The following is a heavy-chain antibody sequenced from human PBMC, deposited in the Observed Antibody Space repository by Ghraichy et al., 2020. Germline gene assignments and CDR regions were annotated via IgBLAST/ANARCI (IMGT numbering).Heavy chain of an antibody. J-gene: IGHJ5*02. CDR1: GGSISSYY. V-gene: IGHV4-59*08. D-gene: IGHD3-10*01. CDR3: ARRGGATMVRGGGGTNWFDP. CDR2: IYYSGST. Sequence: SETLSLTCTVSGGSISSYYWSWIRQPPGKGLEWIGYIYYSGSTNYNPSLKSRVTISVDTSKNQFSLKLSSVTAADTAVYYCARRGGATMVRGGGGTNWFDPGGQGTLVTVSS.